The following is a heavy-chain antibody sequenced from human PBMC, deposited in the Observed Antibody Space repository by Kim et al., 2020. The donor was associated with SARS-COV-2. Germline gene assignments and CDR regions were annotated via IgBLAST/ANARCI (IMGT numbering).Heavy chain of an antibody. D-gene: IGHD1-26*01. CDR2: ITWDSGNK. CDR1: GFTFSDYA. J-gene: IGHJ4*02. CDR3: ARDGRVEAGIYSYFDY. Sequence: GGSLRLSCAASGFTFSDYAMHWVRQAPGKGLEWVSGITWDSGNKDYADSVKGRFTISRDNTKNSLYLQMNSLRAEDTALYYCARDGRVEAGIYSYFDYWCGQTLITVSS. V-gene: IGHV3-9*01.